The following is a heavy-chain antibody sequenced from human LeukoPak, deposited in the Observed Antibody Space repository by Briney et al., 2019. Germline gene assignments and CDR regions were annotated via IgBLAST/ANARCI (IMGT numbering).Heavy chain of an antibody. CDR3: ARHQYYYGSGSYWHYYYGMDV. Sequence: GGSLRLSCAASGFTFSSYWTSWVHQAPGKGLEWVANIKQDGSEKYYVDSVKGRFTISRDNAKNSLYLQMNSLRAEDTAVYYCARHQYYYGSGSYWHYYYGMDVWGQGTTVTVSS. V-gene: IGHV3-7*01. J-gene: IGHJ6*02. CDR2: IKQDGSEK. D-gene: IGHD3-10*01. CDR1: GFTFSSYW.